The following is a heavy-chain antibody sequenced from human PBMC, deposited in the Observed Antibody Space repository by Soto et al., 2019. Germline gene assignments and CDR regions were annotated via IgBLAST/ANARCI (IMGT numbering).Heavy chain of an antibody. Sequence: VASVKVSCKASGYTFTSYAMHWVRQATGQVFEYLGWMNPNSGNTGCVKKLQGRVTMTRDTSMSAAYMELSSLRSEDTAVYYCGRGIKYGDYSGWFAPWGPGTLVTVSS. CDR3: GRGIKYGDYSGWFAP. J-gene: IGHJ5*02. CDR2: MNPNSGNT. CDR1: GYTFTSYA. V-gene: IGHV1-8*02. D-gene: IGHD4-17*01.